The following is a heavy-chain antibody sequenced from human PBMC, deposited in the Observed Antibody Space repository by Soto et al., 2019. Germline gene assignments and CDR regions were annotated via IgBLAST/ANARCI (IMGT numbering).Heavy chain of an antibody. CDR2: INTDGGIT. CDR1: GFSFSSNW. V-gene: IGHV3-74*03. D-gene: IGHD2-21*01. CDR3: ARDGEGF. Sequence: EVQLVESGGGFVQPGGSLRLSCAASGFSFSSNWMHWVRRVPGRGLVWVSRINTDGGITEYVDSVKGRFTMSRDNAKNTLYLQMNSLRVEDTAVYYCARDGEGFWGQGTLVTVSS. J-gene: IGHJ4*02.